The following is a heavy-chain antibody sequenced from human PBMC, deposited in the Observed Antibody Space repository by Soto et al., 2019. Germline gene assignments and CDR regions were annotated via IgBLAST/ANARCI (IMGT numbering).Heavy chain of an antibody. Sequence: GASVKVSCKASGGTFSSYTISWVRQSPVQGLEWMGRIIPILGIANYAQKFQGRVTITADKSTSTAYMELSSLRSEDTAVYYCARVMVTYYGMDVWGKGNKVTVYS. V-gene: IGHV1-69*02. J-gene: IGHJ6*04. CDR1: GGTFSSYT. CDR3: ARVMVTYYGMDV. CDR2: IIPILGIA. D-gene: IGHD3-10*01.